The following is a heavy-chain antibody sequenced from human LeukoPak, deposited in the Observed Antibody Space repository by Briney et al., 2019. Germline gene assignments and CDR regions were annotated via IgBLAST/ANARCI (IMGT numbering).Heavy chain of an antibody. CDR2: IKQDGSEK. D-gene: IGHD6-13*01. J-gene: IGHJ4*02. V-gene: IGHV3-7*01. CDR3: ATDLGSSRPNF. Sequence: GGSLRLSCAASGFTFSNYWMNWVRQAPGKGLEWVADIKQDGSEKYYVDSAKGRFTISRDNAKNSLYLQMNSLRAEDTAVYYCATDLGSSRPNFWGQGILVTVSS. CDR1: GFTFSNYW.